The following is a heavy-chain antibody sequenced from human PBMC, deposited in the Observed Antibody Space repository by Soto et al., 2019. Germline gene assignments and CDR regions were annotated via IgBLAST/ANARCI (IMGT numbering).Heavy chain of an antibody. D-gene: IGHD2-2*01. CDR1: GFTFSSYA. Sequence: ESGGSLVQPGGSLRLSCAASGFTFSSYAMSWVRQAPGKGLEWVSGISGSDGSTYYADSVKGRFTISRDNSKNTLYLQMNSLSADDTAVYYCAKVARSTSGWRGYYYYAMDVWGQGTTVTVSS. CDR3: AKVARSTSGWRGYYYYAMDV. J-gene: IGHJ6*02. V-gene: IGHV3-23*01. CDR2: ISGSDGST.